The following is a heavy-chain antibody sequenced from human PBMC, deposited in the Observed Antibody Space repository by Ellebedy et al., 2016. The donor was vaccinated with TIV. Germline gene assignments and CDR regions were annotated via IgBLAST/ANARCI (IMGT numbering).Heavy chain of an antibody. CDR2: ISSSSSYI. J-gene: IGHJ4*02. V-gene: IGHV3-21*01. CDR3: VSGGIVVNLWY. D-gene: IGHD3-22*01. Sequence: GESLKISXAASGFTFSSYSMNWVRQAPGKGLEWVSSISSSSSYIYYADSVKGRFTISRDNAKNSLYLQMNSLRAEDTAVYYCVSGGIVVNLWYWGQGTLVTVSS. CDR1: GFTFSSYS.